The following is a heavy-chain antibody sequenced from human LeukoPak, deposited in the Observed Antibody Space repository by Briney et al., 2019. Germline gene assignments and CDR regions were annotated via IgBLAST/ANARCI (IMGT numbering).Heavy chain of an antibody. CDR2: ISGSGGST. Sequence: GGSLRLSCAASGFTFSSYAMSWVRQAPGKGLEWVSTISGSGGSTYYADSVKGRFTISRDNSKNTLYLQVNSLRAEDTAIYYCAKRATVVSALYYFDYWGQGTLVTVSS. CDR3: AKRATVVSALYYFDY. CDR1: GFTFSSYA. D-gene: IGHD4-23*01. V-gene: IGHV3-23*01. J-gene: IGHJ4*02.